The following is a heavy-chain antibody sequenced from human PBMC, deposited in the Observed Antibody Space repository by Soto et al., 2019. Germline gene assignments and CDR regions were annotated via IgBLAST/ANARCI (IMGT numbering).Heavy chain of an antibody. J-gene: IGHJ5*02. V-gene: IGHV2-5*02. CDR2: IYWDDDK. CDR3: AHRRGYYDSSGYWFDP. D-gene: IGHD3-22*01. CDR1: GFSLSTSGVG. Sequence: QITLKESGPTLVKPTQTLTLTCTFSGFSLSTSGVGVGWIRQPPGKALEWLALIYWDDDKRYSPSLKSRLTITKDTSKNQVVLTMTNMDPVDTAPYYCAHRRGYYDSSGYWFDPWGQGTLVTVSS.